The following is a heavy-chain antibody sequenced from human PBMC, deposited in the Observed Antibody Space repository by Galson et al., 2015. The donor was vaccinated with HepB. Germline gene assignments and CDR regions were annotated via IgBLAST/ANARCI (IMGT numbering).Heavy chain of an antibody. J-gene: IGHJ4*02. V-gene: IGHV3-21*01. CDR3: ATVEILVVRGGLRTRSYFDY. CDR2: ISSSSSYI. Sequence: SLRFSCAASGITFNTYSMNWVRQAPGKGLEWVASISSSSSYIYYADSVKGRFTISRDNARNSLYLQMNSLRAEDTAVYHCATVEILVVRGGLRTRSYFDYWGRGTLVTVSS. CDR1: GITFNTYS. D-gene: IGHD3-10*01.